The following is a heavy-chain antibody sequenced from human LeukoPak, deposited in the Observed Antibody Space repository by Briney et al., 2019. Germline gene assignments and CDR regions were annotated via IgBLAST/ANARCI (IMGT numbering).Heavy chain of an antibody. CDR1: GFNFSSYL. V-gene: IGHV3-7*01. CDR2: IKQDGSEK. J-gene: IGHJ4*02. D-gene: IGHD4-17*01. CDR3: ARDLTPEVASDY. Sequence: PGGSLRLSCAASGFNFSSYLMSCVRQAPGKGLEWVASIKQDGSEKYYLHAQMRRFTYPRDNPKNALYLQMNNRRAKEASVYDCARDLTPEVASDYWVRGTLVGVSS.